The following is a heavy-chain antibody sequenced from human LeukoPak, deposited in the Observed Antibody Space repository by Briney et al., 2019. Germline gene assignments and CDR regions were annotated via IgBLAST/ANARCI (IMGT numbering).Heavy chain of an antibody. CDR2: IFSGGNT. CDR1: GFTVSSNY. CDR3: ARLIVSGTCDYFDY. J-gene: IGHJ4*02. Sequence: TGGSLRLSCAASGFTVSSNYMSWVRQAPGKGLEGVSIIFSGGNTFYADSVKGRFTISRDNSKNTLYLQMNSLRAEDTAVYYCARLIVSGTCDYFDYWGQGTLVTVSS. D-gene: IGHD1-26*01. V-gene: IGHV3-66*04.